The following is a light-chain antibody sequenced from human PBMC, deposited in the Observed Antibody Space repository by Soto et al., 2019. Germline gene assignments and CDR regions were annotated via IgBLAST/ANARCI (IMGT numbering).Light chain of an antibody. CDR1: QSVSSN. Sequence: EIVMTQSPATLSVSPGERATLSCRASQSVSSNLAWSQQKPGQAPRLLIYGASNRATGIPARFSGSGAGTEFTRNISSLQSEDFAVYCCQQYNKWPPITFGQGTRLEIK. V-gene: IGKV3-15*01. CDR3: QQYNKWPPIT. CDR2: GAS. J-gene: IGKJ5*01.